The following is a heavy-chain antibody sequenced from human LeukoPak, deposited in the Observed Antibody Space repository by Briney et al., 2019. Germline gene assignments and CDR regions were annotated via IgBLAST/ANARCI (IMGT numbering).Heavy chain of an antibody. V-gene: IGHV4-59*01. J-gene: IGHJ4*02. CDR2: IYYSGST. D-gene: IGHD6-13*01. CDR3: ARTWSGGSSWRTFDY. CDR1: GGSISSYY. Sequence: PSETLSLTCTVSGGSISSYYWSWIRQPPGKGLEWIGYIYYSGSTNYNPSLKSRVIISVDTSENQFSLKLSSVTAADTAVYYCARTWSGGSSWRTFDYWGQGTLVTVSS.